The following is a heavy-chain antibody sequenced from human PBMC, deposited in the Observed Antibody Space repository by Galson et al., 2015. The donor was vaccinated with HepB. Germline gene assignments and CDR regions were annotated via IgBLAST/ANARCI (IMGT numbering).Heavy chain of an antibody. V-gene: IGHV1-46*01. D-gene: IGHD2-8*01. J-gene: IGHJ4*02. Sequence: SVKVSCKASGYTFTNYHIHWVRQAPGQGLEWMGIINPGGSTIVYAQRFQGRVTMTRDTSTTTVDMELSSLRSEDTAVYYCARDLGEKDVLMTYGKWGQGTLVTVSS. CDR2: INPGGSTI. CDR3: ARDLGEKDVLMTYGK. CDR1: GYTFTNYH.